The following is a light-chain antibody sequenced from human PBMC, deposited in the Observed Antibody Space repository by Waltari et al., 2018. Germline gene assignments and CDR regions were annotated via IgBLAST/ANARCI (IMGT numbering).Light chain of an antibody. V-gene: IGKV3-20*01. CDR1: QSVSRS. Sequence: EIVLTQSPGTLSLSPGERATLSCRASQSVSRSLAWYQHKPGQAPRLLIYDASTRATGIPDRFSCSGSGTYFSLTISRLEPEDFALYYCQKYVSLPATFGQGTKVEIK. CDR2: DAS. CDR3: QKYVSLPAT. J-gene: IGKJ1*01.